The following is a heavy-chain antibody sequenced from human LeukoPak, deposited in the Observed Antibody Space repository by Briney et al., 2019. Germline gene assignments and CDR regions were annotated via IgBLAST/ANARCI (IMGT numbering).Heavy chain of an antibody. Sequence: PSETLSLTCTVSGGSISSSSYYWGWIRQPPGKGLEWIGSIYYSGSTYYNPSLKSRVTISVDTSKNQFSLKLSSVTAADTAVYYCASVAATPFDYWGQGTLVIVSS. CDR2: IYYSGST. CDR3: ASVAATPFDY. J-gene: IGHJ4*02. D-gene: IGHD2-15*01. V-gene: IGHV4-39*01. CDR1: GGSISSSSYY.